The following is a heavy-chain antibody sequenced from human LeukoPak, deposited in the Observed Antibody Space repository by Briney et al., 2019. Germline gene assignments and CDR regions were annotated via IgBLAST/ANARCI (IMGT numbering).Heavy chain of an antibody. J-gene: IGHJ5*02. Sequence: SETLSLSCTVSGGSINGNYWTWIRQPPGKGLEWIGFMHDDGRTNYNPSLTSRVSLSIDKSTNEFSLNLRSVTAADTAVYCCARVFRGAVTANWFDIWGQGTLVTVSA. D-gene: IGHD2-21*02. V-gene: IGHV4-59*01. CDR1: GGSINGNY. CDR3: ARVFRGAVTANWFDI. CDR2: MHDDGRT.